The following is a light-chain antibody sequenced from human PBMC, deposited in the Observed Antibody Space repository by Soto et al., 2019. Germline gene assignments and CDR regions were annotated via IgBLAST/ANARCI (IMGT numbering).Light chain of an antibody. V-gene: IGLV2-8*01. CDR3: NAYAGSIYV. CDR1: SSDVGGYKY. J-gene: IGLJ1*01. CDR2: EVS. Sequence: QSALTQPPSASGSPGQSVTISCTGTSSDVGGYKYVSWYQQHPGKAPKLIIYEVSERPSGVPDRFSGSKSGNTASLTVSGLQAEDEADYYCNAYAGSIYVFGGGTKLTVL.